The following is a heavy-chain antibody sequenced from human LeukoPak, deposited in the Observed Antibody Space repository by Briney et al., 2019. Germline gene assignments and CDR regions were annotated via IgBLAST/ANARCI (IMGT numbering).Heavy chain of an antibody. Sequence: ATVKISCKVSGYTFTDYYMHWVQQAPGEGLDWLGLVDPEDGDTIYAEKFQGRVTITADTSTDTAYMELSSLRSEDTAVYYCATVDVVPAAISLGVNIWGQGTMVTVSS. V-gene: IGHV1-69-2*01. CDR3: ATVDVVPAAISLGVNI. CDR1: GYTFTDYY. CDR2: VDPEDGDT. D-gene: IGHD2-2*01. J-gene: IGHJ3*02.